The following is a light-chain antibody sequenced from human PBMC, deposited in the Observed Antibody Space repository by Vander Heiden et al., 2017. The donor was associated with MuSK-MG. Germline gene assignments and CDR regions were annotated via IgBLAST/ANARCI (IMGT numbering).Light chain of an antibody. Sequence: DIQMTQSPSTLSASVGDRVTITCRASQRISTYLAWYQQKPGKAPQVLISGASTLESGVPSRFSGSGSGTEFTLTISSRQPDDFATYYCQQYNFDSPYTFGQGTKLEI. V-gene: IGKV1-5*01. CDR2: GAS. CDR3: QQYNFDSPYT. J-gene: IGKJ2*01. CDR1: QRISTY.